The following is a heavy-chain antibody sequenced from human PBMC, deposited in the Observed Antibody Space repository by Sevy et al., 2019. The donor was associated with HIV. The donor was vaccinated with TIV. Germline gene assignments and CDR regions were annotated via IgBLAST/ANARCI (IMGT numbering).Heavy chain of an antibody. D-gene: IGHD6-6*01. J-gene: IGHJ3*02. Sequence: GGSLRLSCAASGFTFSSYWMNWVRQAPGKGLEWVANIKQDGSGKYYVDSVKGRFTISRDNAKNSLFLQMNSLRVEDTAAYYCATDMFSRSSADALDIWGQGTMVTVSS. V-gene: IGHV3-7*01. CDR1: GFTFSSYW. CDR2: IKQDGSGK. CDR3: ATDMFSRSSADALDI.